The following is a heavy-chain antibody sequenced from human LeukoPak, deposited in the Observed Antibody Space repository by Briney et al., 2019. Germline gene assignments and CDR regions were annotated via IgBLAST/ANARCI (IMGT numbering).Heavy chain of an antibody. CDR2: ISAYNGNT. J-gene: IGHJ4*02. D-gene: IGHD6-6*01. CDR3: ARDLFLPTALREYSRSSAPKIPFDY. V-gene: IGHV1-18*01. Sequence: ASVKVSCKASGYTFTSYGISWVRQAPGQGLEWVGWISAYNGNTNYAQKLQGRVTMTTDTSTSTAYMELRSLRSDDTAVYYCARDLFLPTALREYSRSSAPKIPFDYWGQGTLVTVSS. CDR1: GYTFTSYG.